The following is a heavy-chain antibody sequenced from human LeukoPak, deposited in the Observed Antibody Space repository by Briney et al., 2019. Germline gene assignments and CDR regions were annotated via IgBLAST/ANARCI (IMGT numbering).Heavy chain of an antibody. J-gene: IGHJ4*02. D-gene: IGHD2-21*02. CDR3: VRTGRGGDCYDY. CDR1: GVTFSSFW. Sequence: GGSPRLSCAASGVTFSSFWMSWVPQAPGQGLEWVANITQDGSEKNYVDSVKGRFTISRDNAKNPLYLQMNSLRAEDTAVYYCVRTGRGGDCYDYWGQGTLVTVSS. V-gene: IGHV3-7*01. CDR2: ITQDGSEK.